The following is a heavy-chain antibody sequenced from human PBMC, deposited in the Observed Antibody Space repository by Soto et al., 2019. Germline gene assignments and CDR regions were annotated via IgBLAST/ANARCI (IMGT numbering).Heavy chain of an antibody. CDR1: GFTFSSYG. CDR3: AKDRVTTDDY. CDR2: ISYDGSNK. Sequence: PGGSLRLSCAASGFTFSSYGMHWVRQAPGKGLEWVAVISYDGSNKYYADSVKGRFTISRDNSKNTLYLQMNSLRAEDTAVYYCAKDRVTTDDYWGQGTLVTVSS. J-gene: IGHJ4*02. V-gene: IGHV3-30*18. D-gene: IGHD4-17*01.